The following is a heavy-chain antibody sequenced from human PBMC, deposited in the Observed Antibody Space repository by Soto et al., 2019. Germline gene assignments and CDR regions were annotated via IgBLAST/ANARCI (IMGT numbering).Heavy chain of an antibody. CDR3: AHIPNYYQYDWFDP. J-gene: IGHJ5*02. V-gene: IGHV2-5*02. CDR1: GFSLTTRGVG. D-gene: IGHD3-16*01. CDR2: IYWDDDK. Sequence: QITLKESGPTLVKPTQPLTLTCTFSGFSLTTRGVGVGWIRQPPGKALECLALIYWDDDKRYSPSLQSRLSITKDTSKTQVVLTMTNVDPVDTATYYCAHIPNYYQYDWFDPWGQGTLVSVSS.